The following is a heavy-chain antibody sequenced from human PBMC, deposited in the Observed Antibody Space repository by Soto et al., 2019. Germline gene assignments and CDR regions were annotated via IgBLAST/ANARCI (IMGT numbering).Heavy chain of an antibody. CDR3: ARGITFDY. CDR1: GGSFSGYY. V-gene: IGHV4-34*01. Sequence: PSETLSLTCAVYGGSFSGYYWSWIRQPPGKGLEWIGEINHSGSTNYNPSLKSRVTISVDTSKNQFSLKLSSVTAADTAVYYCARGITFDYWGQGTLVTVSS. J-gene: IGHJ4*02. D-gene: IGHD3-10*01. CDR2: INHSGST.